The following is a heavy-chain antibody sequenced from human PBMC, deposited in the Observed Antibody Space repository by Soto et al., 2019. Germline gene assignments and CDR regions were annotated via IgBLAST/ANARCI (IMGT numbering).Heavy chain of an antibody. J-gene: IGHJ5*02. D-gene: IGHD3-16*02. CDR3: ARSPSMAFRYGFDP. Sequence: QVQLVQSGAEVKKPGSSVKVSCKASGGTFSSYVINWVRQAPGQGLEWMGGIIPIFGTPNYAQKFQGRVTITADESTLTAYMELSSLRSEDTAVYYCARSPSMAFRYGFDPWGHGTRVTVSS. V-gene: IGHV1-69*01. CDR1: GGTFSSYV. CDR2: IIPIFGTP.